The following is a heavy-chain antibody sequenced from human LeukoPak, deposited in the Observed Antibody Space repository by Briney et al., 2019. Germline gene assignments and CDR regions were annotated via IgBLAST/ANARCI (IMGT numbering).Heavy chain of an antibody. J-gene: IGHJ5*02. CDR2: INHSGST. CDR1: GGSFSGYY. CDR3: ARGHPTWNYAPPSYNWFDP. V-gene: IGHV4-34*01. D-gene: IGHD1-7*01. Sequence: SETLSLTCAVYGGSFSGYYWCWIRQPPGKGLEWIGEINHSGSTNYNPSLKSRVTISVDTSKNQFSLKLSSVTAADTAVYYCARGHPTWNYAPPSYNWFDPWGQGTLVTVSS.